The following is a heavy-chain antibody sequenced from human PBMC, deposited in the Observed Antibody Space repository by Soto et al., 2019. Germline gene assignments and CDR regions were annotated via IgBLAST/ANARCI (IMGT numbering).Heavy chain of an antibody. Sequence: SETLSLTCAVYGGSFSGYYWSWIRQPPGKGLEWIGEINHSGSTNYNPSLKSRVTISVDTSKNQFSLKLSSVTAADTAVYYCARGRHTVVLPAALDVDYWGQGTLVTVSS. V-gene: IGHV4-34*01. CDR2: INHSGST. J-gene: IGHJ4*02. CDR1: GGSFSGYY. D-gene: IGHD2-2*01. CDR3: ARGRHTVVLPAALDVDY.